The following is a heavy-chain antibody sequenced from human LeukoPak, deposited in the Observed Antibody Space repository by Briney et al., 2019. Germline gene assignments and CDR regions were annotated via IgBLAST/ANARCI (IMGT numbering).Heavy chain of an antibody. D-gene: IGHD6-19*01. CDR3: ARYRQQWLEYYFDY. J-gene: IGHJ4*02. Sequence: GGSLRLSCAASGFTFSSYWMHWVRQAPGKGLVWVSRINSDGSSTSYADSVKGRFTISRDNAKNTLYLQMNSLRAEDTAVYYCARYRQQWLEYYFDYWGQGTLVTVSS. V-gene: IGHV3-74*01. CDR2: INSDGSST. CDR1: GFTFSSYW.